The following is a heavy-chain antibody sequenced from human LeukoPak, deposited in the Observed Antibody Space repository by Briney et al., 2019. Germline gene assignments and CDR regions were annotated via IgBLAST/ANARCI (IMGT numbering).Heavy chain of an antibody. V-gene: IGHV4-61*02. Sequence: NPSETLSLTCTVSGDSISSTTNYWTWIRQPAGKGLEWIGRIYTSGRTYYNSYNPSLKSRVTISVDTSKNHFSLKLTSVTAADTVVYYCARGTTAKAGDAFDVWGQGTMVTVSS. CDR1: GDSISSTTNY. J-gene: IGHJ3*01. CDR3: ARGTTAKAGDAFDV. D-gene: IGHD2/OR15-2a*01. CDR2: IYTSGRT.